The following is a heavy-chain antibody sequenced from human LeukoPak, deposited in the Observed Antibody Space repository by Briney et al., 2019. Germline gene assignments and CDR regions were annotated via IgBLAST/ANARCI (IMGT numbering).Heavy chain of an antibody. V-gene: IGHV3-23*01. J-gene: IGHJ3*02. CDR2: ISGSGGTT. Sequence: GGSLRLSCAASGFTFSSYAMSWVRQAPGKGLEWVSAISGSGGTTYYADSVKGRFTISRDNSKNTLYLQMNSLRAEDTAVYYCAKLRITMVRGARGAFDIWGQGTMVTVSS. CDR1: GFTFSSYA. CDR3: AKLRITMVRGARGAFDI. D-gene: IGHD3-10*01.